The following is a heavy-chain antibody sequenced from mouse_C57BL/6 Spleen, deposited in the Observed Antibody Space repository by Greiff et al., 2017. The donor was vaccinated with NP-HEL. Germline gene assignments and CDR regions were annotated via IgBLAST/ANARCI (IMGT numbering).Heavy chain of an antibody. V-gene: IGHV5-17*01. Sequence: EVQLVESGGGLVKPGGSLKLSCAASGFTFSDYGMHWVRQAPEKGLEWVAYISSGSSTIYYADKVKGRFTISRANAKNTLFLQMTSLRSEDTAMYYCARTYYGSRKNFDYWGQGTTLTVSS. CDR3: ARTYYGSRKNFDY. D-gene: IGHD1-1*01. CDR1: GFTFSDYG. CDR2: ISSGSSTI. J-gene: IGHJ2*01.